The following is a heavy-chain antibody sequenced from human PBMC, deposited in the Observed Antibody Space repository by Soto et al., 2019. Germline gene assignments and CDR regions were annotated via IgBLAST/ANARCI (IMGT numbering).Heavy chain of an antibody. CDR1: GFTFSSYA. J-gene: IGHJ3*02. Sequence: SLRLSCAASGFTFSSYAMHWVRQAPGKGLEWVAVISYDGSNKYYADSVKGRFTISRDNSKNTLYLQMNSLRAEDTAVYYCARTRNYGDNYHDAFDIWGQGTMVTVSS. CDR2: ISYDGSNK. D-gene: IGHD4-17*01. CDR3: ARTRNYGDNYHDAFDI. V-gene: IGHV3-30-3*01.